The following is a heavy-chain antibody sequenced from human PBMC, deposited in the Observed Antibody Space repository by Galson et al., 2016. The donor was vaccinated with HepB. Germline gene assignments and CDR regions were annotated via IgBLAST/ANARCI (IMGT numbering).Heavy chain of an antibody. CDR1: GFTFSTYW. J-gene: IGHJ3*02. CDR3: LRKSTTGSGNSFEM. V-gene: IGHV3-74*01. D-gene: IGHD1-14*01. Sequence: SLRLSCAASGFTFSTYWMHWVRQAPGKGLEWVSRINSDGSSTTYADSVEGRFTVSRDNARNTLYLQISSLRVEDTAVYYCLRKSTTGSGNSFEMWGQGTMVTVSS. CDR2: INSDGSST.